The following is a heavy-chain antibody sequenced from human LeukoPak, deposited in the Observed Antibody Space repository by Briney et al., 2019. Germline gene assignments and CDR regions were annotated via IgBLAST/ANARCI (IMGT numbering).Heavy chain of an antibody. D-gene: IGHD3-10*01. V-gene: IGHV4-39*01. Sequence: SETLSLTCTVSGGSISSSSYYWGWIRQPPGKGLEWIGRIYYSGSTYDTPSLKSRVTISVDTSKNQFSLKLSSVTAADTAVYYCARVKRFGVNYYYYMDVWGKGTTVTISS. CDR3: ARVKRFGVNYYYYMDV. J-gene: IGHJ6*03. CDR1: GGSISSSSYY. CDR2: IYYSGST.